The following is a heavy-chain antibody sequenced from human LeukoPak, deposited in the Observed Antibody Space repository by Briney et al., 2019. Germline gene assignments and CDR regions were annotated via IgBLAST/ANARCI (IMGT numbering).Heavy chain of an antibody. J-gene: IGHJ6*02. V-gene: IGHV4-34*01. CDR2: INHSGST. CDR1: GGSFSGYY. CDR3: ARAGGFGVVIMFGRDYYGMDV. Sequence: SETLSLTCAVYGGSFSGYYWSWLRQPPGKGLEWIGEINHSGSTNYNPSLKSRVTISVDTSKNQFSLKLSSVTAADTAVYYCARAGGFGVVIMFGRDYYGMDVWGQGTTVTVSS. D-gene: IGHD3-3*01.